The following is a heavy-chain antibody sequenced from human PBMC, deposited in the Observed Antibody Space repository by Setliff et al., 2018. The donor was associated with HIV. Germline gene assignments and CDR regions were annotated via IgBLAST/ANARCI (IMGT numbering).Heavy chain of an antibody. D-gene: IGHD3-3*01. CDR2: IYYSVGT. CDR3: ARGVVDYDFWSGSGDYYYMDV. V-gene: IGHV4-59*11. Sequence: LSLTCTVSGGSMNSHYWSWIRQSPGRGLEWIGYIYYSVGTEYNPSLKSRVSMSIDTSKNQFSLKMSSVTAADTAVYYCARGVVDYDFWSGSGDYYYMDVWGKGTTVTVSS. CDR1: GGSMNSHY. J-gene: IGHJ6*03.